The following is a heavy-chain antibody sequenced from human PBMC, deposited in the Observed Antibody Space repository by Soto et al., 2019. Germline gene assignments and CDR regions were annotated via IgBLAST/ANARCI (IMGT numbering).Heavy chain of an antibody. Sequence: PGGSLRLSCAAYGFTFERFTMHWVRQAPGKGPEWVSCISANGGSIFFAESMKGRFTISRDNAKNSLYLEIDGLTFEDTAVYYCARVGEGRRGSWYFFDSWGQGTLVNVSS. V-gene: IGHV3-21*01. CDR3: ARVGEGRRGSWYFFDS. D-gene: IGHD6-13*01. CDR1: GFTFERFT. J-gene: IGHJ4*02. CDR2: ISANGGSI.